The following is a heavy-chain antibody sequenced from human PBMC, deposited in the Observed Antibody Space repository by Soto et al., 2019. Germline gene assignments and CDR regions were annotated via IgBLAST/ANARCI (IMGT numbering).Heavy chain of an antibody. D-gene: IGHD6-13*01. CDR2: ISYDGSNK. Sequence: GGSLRLSCAASGFTLSSYAMHWVRQAPGKGLEWVAVISYDGSNKYYADSVKGRFTISRDNSKNTLYLQMNSLRAEDTAVYYCARDRKSFKAAAGTNFDYWGQGTLVTVSS. V-gene: IGHV3-30-3*01. J-gene: IGHJ4*02. CDR3: ARDRKSFKAAAGTNFDY. CDR1: GFTLSSYA.